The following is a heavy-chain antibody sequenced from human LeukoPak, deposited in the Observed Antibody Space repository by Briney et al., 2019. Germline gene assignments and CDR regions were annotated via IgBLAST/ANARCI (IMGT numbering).Heavy chain of an antibody. J-gene: IGHJ3*02. CDR3: AREAVLQPDAFDI. V-gene: IGHV4-59*12. CDR1: GGSISSYY. CDR2: IYYSGST. D-gene: IGHD4/OR15-4a*01. Sequence: SETLSLTCTVSGGSISSYYWSWIRQPPGKGLEWIGYIYYSGSTNYNPSLKSRVTISVDTSKNQFSLKLSSVTAADTAVYYCAREAVLQPDAFDIWGQGTMVTVSS.